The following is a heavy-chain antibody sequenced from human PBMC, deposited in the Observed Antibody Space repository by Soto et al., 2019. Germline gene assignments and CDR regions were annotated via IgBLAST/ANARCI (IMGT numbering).Heavy chain of an antibody. V-gene: IGHV1-69*06. CDR3: AGQYGHYDILTGYYVWDYYYYGMDV. J-gene: IGHJ6*02. CDR2: IIPIFGTA. CDR1: GYTFTSYD. Sequence: SVKVSCKASGYTFTSYDINWVRQATGQGLEWMGGIIPIFGTANYAQKFQGRVTITADKSTSTAYMELSSLRSEDTAVYYCAGQYGHYDILTGYYVWDYYYYGMDVWGQGTTVTVS. D-gene: IGHD3-9*01.